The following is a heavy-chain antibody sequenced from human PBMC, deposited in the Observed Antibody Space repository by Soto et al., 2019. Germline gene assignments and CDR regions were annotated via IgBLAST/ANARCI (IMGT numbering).Heavy chain of an antibody. D-gene: IGHD3-22*01. J-gene: IGHJ4*02. CDR2: IIPIFGTA. CDR3: ARGLDDSSGYYPYY. CDR1: GFTFSSYA. V-gene: IGHV1-69*01. Sequence: VQLVESGGGLVKPGGSLRLSCAASGFTFSSYAISWVRQAPGQGLEWMGGIIPIFGTANYAQKFQGRVTITADESTSTAYMELSSLRSEDTAVYYCARGLDDSSGYYPYYWGQGTLVTVSS.